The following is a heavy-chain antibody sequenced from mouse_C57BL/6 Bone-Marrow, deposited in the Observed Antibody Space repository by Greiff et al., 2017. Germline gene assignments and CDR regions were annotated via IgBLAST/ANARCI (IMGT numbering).Heavy chain of an antibody. CDR1: GYTFTSYG. V-gene: IGHV1-81*01. J-gene: IGHJ3*01. CDR3: ARDYDYSWFAY. Sequence: QVQLQQSGAELARPGASVKLSCKASGYTFTSYGISWVKQRTGQGLEWIGEIYPRSGNTYYNEKFKGKSTLTVDKSSSTAYMQLSSLTSEDSAVYYCARDYDYSWFAYWGQGTLVTVSA. D-gene: IGHD2-4*01. CDR2: IYPRSGNT.